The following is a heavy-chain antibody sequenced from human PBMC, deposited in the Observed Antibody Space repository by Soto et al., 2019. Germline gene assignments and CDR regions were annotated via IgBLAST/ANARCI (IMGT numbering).Heavy chain of an antibody. V-gene: IGHV1-3*05. CDR2: INAGNGNT. Sequence: QVQLVQSGAEEKKPGASVKVSCKAPGYTFTSYAMHWVRRAPGQRVEWMGWINAGNGNTKYSQKLQGRVTITRDTSASTAYMELSSLRSADTAVYYCARSIVVVTALDYWGQGTLVTVSS. CDR3: ARSIVVVTALDY. CDR1: GYTFTSYA. J-gene: IGHJ4*02. D-gene: IGHD2-21*02.